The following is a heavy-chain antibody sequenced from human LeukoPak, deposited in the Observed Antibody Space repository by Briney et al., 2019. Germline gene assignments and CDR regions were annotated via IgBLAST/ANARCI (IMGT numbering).Heavy chain of an antibody. CDR3: ARARSVGETYSSGWYNWFDP. CDR1: GFTVSSNY. CDR2: IYSGGST. J-gene: IGHJ5*02. Sequence: GGSLRLSCAASGFTVSSNYMSWVRQAPGKGLEWVSVIYSGGSTYYADSVKGRFTISRDNAKNSLYLQMNSLRAEDTAVYYCARARSVGETYSSGWYNWFDPWGQGTLVTVSS. V-gene: IGHV3-66*01. D-gene: IGHD6-19*01.